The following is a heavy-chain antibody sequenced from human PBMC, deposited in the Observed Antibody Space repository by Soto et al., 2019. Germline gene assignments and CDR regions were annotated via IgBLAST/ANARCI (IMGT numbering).Heavy chain of an antibody. Sequence: GGSLRLSCAASGFTFSSYAMSWVRQAPGKGLEWVSAISGSGGSTYYADSVKGRFTISRDNSKNTLYLQMNSLRAEDTAVYYCAKLASIYYYGSGSYRPFWGQGTLVTVSS. CDR1: GFTFSSYA. CDR3: AKLASIYYYGSGSYRPF. CDR2: ISGSGGST. V-gene: IGHV3-23*01. D-gene: IGHD3-10*01. J-gene: IGHJ4*02.